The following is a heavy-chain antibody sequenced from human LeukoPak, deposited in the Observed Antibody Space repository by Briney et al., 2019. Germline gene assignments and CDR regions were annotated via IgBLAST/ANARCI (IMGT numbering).Heavy chain of an antibody. J-gene: IGHJ4*02. CDR1: GFTFRDYS. D-gene: IGHD6-13*01. CDR3: ASTAAATDPPGF. CDR2: ISSDVYDGTTE. V-gene: IGHV3-30-3*01. Sequence: GGSLRLFWSASGFTFRDYSIDLVRQAPGKGLEVGAIISSDVYDGTTEYYADSVKGRFTISRDNSKNTVYLQMNSLRGEDTAVYYCASTAAATDPPGFWGQGTLVTVSS.